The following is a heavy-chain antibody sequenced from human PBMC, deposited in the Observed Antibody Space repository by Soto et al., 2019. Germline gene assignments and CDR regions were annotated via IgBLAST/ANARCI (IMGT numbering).Heavy chain of an antibody. CDR2: ISGSGGST. CDR1: GFTFSSYA. D-gene: IGHD5-12*01. V-gene: IGHV3-23*01. Sequence: GGSLRLSCAASGFTFSSYAMSWVRQAPGKGLEWVSAISGSGGSTYYADSVKGRFTISRDNSKNTLYLQMNSLRAEDTAVYYCAKDLHSGYDIYYYYYGMDVWGQGTTVTVSS. CDR3: AKDLHSGYDIYYYYYGMDV. J-gene: IGHJ6*02.